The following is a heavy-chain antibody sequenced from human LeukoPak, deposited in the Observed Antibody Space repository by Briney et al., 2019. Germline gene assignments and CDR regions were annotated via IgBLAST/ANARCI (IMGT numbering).Heavy chain of an antibody. Sequence: PGGSLRLSCAASGFTFSDYYMSWVRQAPGKGLECVSVIHSGGSTYYADSVKGRFTISRDNSKNTLYLQMNSLRAEDTAVYYCTVRVPIIWGQGTMVTVSS. V-gene: IGHV3-66*01. D-gene: IGHD3-10*01. CDR1: GFTFSDYY. CDR3: TVRVPII. CDR2: IHSGGST. J-gene: IGHJ3*02.